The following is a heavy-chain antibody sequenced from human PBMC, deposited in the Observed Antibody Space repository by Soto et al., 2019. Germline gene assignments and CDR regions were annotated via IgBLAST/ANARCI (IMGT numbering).Heavy chain of an antibody. CDR2: ISDSDAYT. J-gene: IGHJ5*01. D-gene: IGHD6-19*01. Sequence: PGGSLRLSCAASGLTFSNYAMTWVRQAPGKGLEWVSGISDSDAYTYYAESVKGRFTISRDNSKNTVYLQMNSLRDEDTAVYYCAKNSTSGWYDSWGQGALVTSPQ. CDR3: AKNSTSGWYDS. V-gene: IGHV3-23*01. CDR1: GLTFSNYA.